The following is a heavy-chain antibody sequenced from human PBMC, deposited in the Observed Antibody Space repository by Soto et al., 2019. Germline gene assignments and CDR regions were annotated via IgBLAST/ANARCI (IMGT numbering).Heavy chain of an antibody. J-gene: IGHJ4*02. D-gene: IGHD6-19*01. CDR2: ITSDTNTI. CDR1: GFPFSIYS. Sequence: EVQLVESGGGLVRPGGSLRLSCAASGFPFSIYSMNWVRQAPGKGLEWSSYITSDTNTIKYADSVKGRFTISRDNAKVYLQMNSLRDEDTAVYFCARSVEGHFDYWGQGTVVTVSS. CDR3: ARSVEGHFDY. V-gene: IGHV3-48*02.